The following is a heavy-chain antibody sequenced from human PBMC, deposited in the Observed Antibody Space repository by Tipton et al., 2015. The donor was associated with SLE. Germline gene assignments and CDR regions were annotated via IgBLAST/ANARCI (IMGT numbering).Heavy chain of an antibody. J-gene: IGHJ1*01. V-gene: IGHV4-39*07. CDR2: MYYRGTT. D-gene: IGHD4-17*01. CDR1: GDSISRSGYY. CDR3: ARDYKVTNPDQENFQY. Sequence: TLSLTCTVSGDSISRSGYYWGWIRQPPGKGLEWIGTMYYRGTTNYNPSLKSRVSISVDTSKNQFSLRLTSVTAADTAVYYCARDYKVTNPDQENFQYWGQGTLVTVSS.